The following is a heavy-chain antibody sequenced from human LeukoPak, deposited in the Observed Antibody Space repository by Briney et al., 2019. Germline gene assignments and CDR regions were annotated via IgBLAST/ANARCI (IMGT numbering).Heavy chain of an antibody. CDR1: GFTFSSDG. Sequence: SGGSLRLSCAASGFTFSSDGMHWVRQAPGKGLEWVAVIWYDGSNKYYADSVKGRFTISRDNSKNTLYLQMNSLRAEDTAVYYCARGQYYYGSGSSDAFDIWGQGTMVTVSS. J-gene: IGHJ3*02. CDR3: ARGQYYYGSGSSDAFDI. CDR2: IWYDGSNK. D-gene: IGHD3-10*01. V-gene: IGHV3-33*01.